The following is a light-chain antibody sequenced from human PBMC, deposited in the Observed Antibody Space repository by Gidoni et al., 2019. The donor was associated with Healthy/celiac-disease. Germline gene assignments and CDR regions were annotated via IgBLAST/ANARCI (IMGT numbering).Light chain of an antibody. V-gene: IGKV3-11*01. CDR1: PSVSSY. Sequence: DIVLTQSPATLSLSPGERATLSCRASPSVSSYLAWYQQKPGQAPRLLLYDASNRATGIPARFSGSGSGTDFTLTISSLEPEDFAVYYCQQRSNGVTFGPGTKVDIK. CDR3: QQRSNGVT. CDR2: DAS. J-gene: IGKJ3*01.